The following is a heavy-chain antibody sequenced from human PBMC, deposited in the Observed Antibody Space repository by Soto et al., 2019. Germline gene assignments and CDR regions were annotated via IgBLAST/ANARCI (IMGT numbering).Heavy chain of an antibody. CDR3: ARGAVSSGWDKSDFFDY. J-gene: IGHJ4*02. V-gene: IGHV1-3*05. D-gene: IGHD6-19*01. Sequence: QVQVVQSGAEEKKPGASVNVSCKASGYTFTTYDMHWVRQAPGQSLEWMGWINAGNGNTKYSQKFQGRVTNTRDTSASTAYMELGSLRSEDTAVYYCARGAVSSGWDKSDFFDYWGQGTLVTVSS. CDR2: INAGNGNT. CDR1: GYTFTTYD.